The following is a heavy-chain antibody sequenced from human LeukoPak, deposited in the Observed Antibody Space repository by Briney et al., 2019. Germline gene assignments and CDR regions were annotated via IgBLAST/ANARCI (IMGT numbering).Heavy chain of an antibody. Sequence: ASVKVSCKASGYTFTGYYMHWVRQAPGQGLEWMGWIHPNSGGTNYAQKFQGRVAMTRDTSTSTVYMELSSLRSEDTAVYYCARVGKRYWFDPWGQGTLVTVSS. J-gene: IGHJ5*02. CDR2: IHPNSGGT. D-gene: IGHD4-23*01. CDR1: GYTFTGYY. V-gene: IGHV1-2*02. CDR3: ARVGKRYWFDP.